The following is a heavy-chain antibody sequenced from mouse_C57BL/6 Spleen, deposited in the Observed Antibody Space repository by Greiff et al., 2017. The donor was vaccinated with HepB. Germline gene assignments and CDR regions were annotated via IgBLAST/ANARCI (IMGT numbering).Heavy chain of an antibody. Sequence: EVQLQQSGPELVKPGASVKISCKASGYTFTDYNMDWVKQSHGKGLEWIGDINPNNGGTNYNQKFKGKATLTVDKSSSTAYMELSSLTSEDTAVYYCARSESCSYYKALDYWGQGTSVTVAS. CDR2: INPNNGGT. J-gene: IGHJ4*01. CDR1: GYTFTDYN. V-gene: IGHV1-18*01. CDR3: ARSESCSYYKALDY.